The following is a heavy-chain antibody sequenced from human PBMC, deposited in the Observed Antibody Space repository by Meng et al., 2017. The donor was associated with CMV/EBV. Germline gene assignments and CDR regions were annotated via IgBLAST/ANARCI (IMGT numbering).Heavy chain of an antibody. D-gene: IGHD2-21*01. CDR2: ISVYNGHT. CDR3: ARGVPLGIIYSFDY. Sequence: QVKRVQSGVEVTKPGAPVKATCKASCNTFTGYGISWVRQAPGQGLEWMGWISVYNGHTNFAQNLQGRVTMTTDTSTSTAYVELRSLRSDDTAIYYCARGVPLGIIYSFDYWGQGTLVTVSS. J-gene: IGHJ4*01. CDR1: CNTFTGYG. V-gene: IGHV1-18*01.